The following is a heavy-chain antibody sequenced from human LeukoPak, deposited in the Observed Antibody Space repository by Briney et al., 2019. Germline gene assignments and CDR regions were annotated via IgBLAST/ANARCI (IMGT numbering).Heavy chain of an antibody. CDR3: ARRGRDSDGYAHGYDF. CDR2: NRNKANNYTP. Sequence: GGSLRLSCAASGFTFSDHYIDWVRQAPGKGLEWVGCNRNKANNYTPEYAASVKGRFTISRDDSKNSLYLQMNSLKTEDTAVYYCARRGRDSDGYAHGYDFWGQGTLVTVSS. CDR1: GFTFSDHY. V-gene: IGHV3-72*01. D-gene: IGHD3-22*01. J-gene: IGHJ4*02.